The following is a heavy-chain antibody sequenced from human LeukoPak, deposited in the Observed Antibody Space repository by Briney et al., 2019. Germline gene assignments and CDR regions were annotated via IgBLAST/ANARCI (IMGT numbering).Heavy chain of an antibody. Sequence: GGSLRLSCAASGFTFSSYWMHWVRQAPGKGLVWVSLINSDGSSTTYADSVKGRFTISRDNAKNTPYLQMNSLRAEDSAVYYCARAITESIAVAGTLDYWGQGTLVTVSS. V-gene: IGHV3-74*01. J-gene: IGHJ4*02. CDR2: INSDGSST. D-gene: IGHD6-19*01. CDR3: ARAITESIAVAGTLDY. CDR1: GFTFSSYW.